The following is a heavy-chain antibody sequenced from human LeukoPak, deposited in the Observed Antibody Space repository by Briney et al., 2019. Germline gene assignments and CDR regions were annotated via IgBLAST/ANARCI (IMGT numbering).Heavy chain of an antibody. V-gene: IGHV5-51*07. CDR3: ARQGPLNYYDSSLRVGTPENDAFDI. Sequence: GESLKISCKGSGYSFTSYWISWVHQMPGKGLEWLGIIYPGDSDTRYSPSFQGQVTISADKSISTAYLQWSSLKASDTAMYYCARQGPLNYYDSSLRVGTPENDAFDIWGQGTMVTVSS. J-gene: IGHJ3*02. D-gene: IGHD3-22*01. CDR2: IYPGDSDT. CDR1: GYSFTSYW.